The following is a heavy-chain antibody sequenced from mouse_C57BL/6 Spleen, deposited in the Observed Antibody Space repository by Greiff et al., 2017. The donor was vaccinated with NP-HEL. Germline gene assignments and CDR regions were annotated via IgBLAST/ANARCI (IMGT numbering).Heavy chain of an antibody. Sequence: VQLQQSGAELMKPGASVKLSCKATGYTFTGYWIEWVKQRPGHGLEWIGEILPGSGCTNYNEKFKGKATFTADTSSNTAYMQLSSLTTEDSAIYYGASRPYDGYSPYAVDYWGQGTSVTVSS. CDR2: ILPGSGCT. V-gene: IGHV1-9*01. D-gene: IGHD2-3*01. J-gene: IGHJ4*01. CDR1: GYTFTGYW. CDR3: ASRPYDGYSPYAVDY.